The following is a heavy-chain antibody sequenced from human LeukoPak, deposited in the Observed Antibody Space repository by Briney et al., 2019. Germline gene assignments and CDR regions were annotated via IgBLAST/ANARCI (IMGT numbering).Heavy chain of an antibody. V-gene: IGHV4-59*01. D-gene: IGHD1-26*01. Sequence: PSETLSLTCTVSGGSISSYYWSWIRQPPGKGLEWIGYVYYSRSTNYNPSLKSRVTISVDTSKNQFSLKLTSVTAADTAVYYCARGDSGSFSQFDCWGQGTLVTVSS. J-gene: IGHJ4*02. CDR3: ARGDSGSFSQFDC. CDR1: GGSISSYY. CDR2: VYYSRST.